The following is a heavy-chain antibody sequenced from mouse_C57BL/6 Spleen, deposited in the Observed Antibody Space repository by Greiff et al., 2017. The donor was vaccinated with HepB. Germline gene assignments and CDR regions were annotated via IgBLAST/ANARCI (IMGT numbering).Heavy chain of an antibody. Sequence: EVKVVESGAELVRPGASVKLSCTASGFNIKDDYMHWVKQRPEQGLEWIGWIDPENGDTEYASKFQGKATITADTSSNTAYLQLSSLTSEDTAVYYCTTDYYGSSYSIYAMDYWGQGTSVTVSS. CDR2: IDPENGDT. V-gene: IGHV14-4*01. CDR3: TTDYYGSSYSIYAMDY. CDR1: GFNIKDDY. D-gene: IGHD1-1*01. J-gene: IGHJ4*01.